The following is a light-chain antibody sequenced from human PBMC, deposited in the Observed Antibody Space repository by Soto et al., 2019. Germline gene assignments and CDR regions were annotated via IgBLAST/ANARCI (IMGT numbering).Light chain of an antibody. CDR2: GAS. V-gene: IGKV3-15*01. CDR1: QSVSSN. Sequence: EIVMTQSPATLSVSPGERATLSCRASQSVSSNLAWYQQKPGQAPSLLIYGASTRATGIPARCSGSGSGTEFTLTIGSLQSEDFAVYYCQQYNNWWTFGQGTKVEIK. J-gene: IGKJ1*01. CDR3: QQYNNWWT.